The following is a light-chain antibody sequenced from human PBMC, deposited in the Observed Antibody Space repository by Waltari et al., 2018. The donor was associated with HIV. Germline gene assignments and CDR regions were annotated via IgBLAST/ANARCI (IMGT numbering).Light chain of an antibody. CDR2: GTS. J-gene: IGKJ1*01. Sequence: EIVLTQSPGTLSLSPGERATLSCRASQSVSSSYLAWYQQKPGQAPRLVIYGTSSRATGIPDRFSGSGSGTYFTLTISRLWPEDFAVYYCQQFGSSTWTFGQGTKVEIK. CDR1: QSVSSSY. CDR3: QQFGSSTWT. V-gene: IGKV3-20*01.